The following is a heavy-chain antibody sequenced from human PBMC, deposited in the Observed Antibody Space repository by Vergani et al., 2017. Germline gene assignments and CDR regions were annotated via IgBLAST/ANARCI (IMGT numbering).Heavy chain of an antibody. CDR2: IYSGGST. J-gene: IGHJ5*02. CDR1: GFTVSSNY. CDR3: AGGWVVIPQNWFDP. Sequence: EVQLVESGGGLVQPGGSLRLSCAASGFTVSSNYMSWVRQAPGKGLEWVSVIYSGGSTYYADSVKGRFTISRHNSKNTLYLQMNSLRAEDTAVYYCAGGWVVIPQNWFDPWGQGTLVTVSS. V-gene: IGHV3-53*04. D-gene: IGHD2-21*01.